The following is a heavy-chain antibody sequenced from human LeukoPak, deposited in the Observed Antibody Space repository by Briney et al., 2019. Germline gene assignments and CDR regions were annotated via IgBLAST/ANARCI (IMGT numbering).Heavy chain of an antibody. CDR3: AKGRIAAAGTDENYFDY. CDR1: GFTFDDYA. D-gene: IGHD6-13*01. Sequence: GGSLRLSCAAFGFTFDDYAMHWVRQAPVKGLEWVSGISWNSGSIGYADSVKGRFTISRDNAKNSLYLQMNSLRAEDTALYYCAKGRIAAAGTDENYFDYWGQGTLVTVSS. V-gene: IGHV3-9*01. CDR2: ISWNSGSI. J-gene: IGHJ4*02.